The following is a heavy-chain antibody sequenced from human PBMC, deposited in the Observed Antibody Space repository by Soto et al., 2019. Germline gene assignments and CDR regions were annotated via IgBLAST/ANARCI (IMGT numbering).Heavy chain of an antibody. CDR1: GGFVNSGGSY. Sequence: QVQLQESGPGLLKPSQTLSLTCTVSGGFVNSGGSYWSWIRQHPAKGLEWIGFIYNSGNTYYNPSLQSRVTMSVDASKNQFDLQLSSVTAADTTVYYFSRDSVSLLGANSFDIWGQGTVVTVSS. CDR2: IYNSGNT. D-gene: IGHD2-21*01. J-gene: IGHJ3*02. CDR3: SRDSVSLLGANSFDI. V-gene: IGHV4-31*03.